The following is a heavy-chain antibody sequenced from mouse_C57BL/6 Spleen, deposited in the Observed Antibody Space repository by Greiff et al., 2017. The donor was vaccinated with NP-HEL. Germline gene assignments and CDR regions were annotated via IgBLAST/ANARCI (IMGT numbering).Heavy chain of an antibody. J-gene: IGHJ3*01. V-gene: IGHV1-64*01. CDR1: GYTFTSYW. CDR2: IHPNSGST. D-gene: IGHD4-1*01. Sequence: QVHVKQPGAELVKPGASVKLSCKASGYTFTSYWMHWVKQRPGQGLEWIGMIHPNSGSTNYNEKFKSKATLTVDKSSSTAYMQLSSLTSEDSAVYYCARSGNWEAWFAYWGQGTLVTVSA. CDR3: ARSGNWEAWFAY.